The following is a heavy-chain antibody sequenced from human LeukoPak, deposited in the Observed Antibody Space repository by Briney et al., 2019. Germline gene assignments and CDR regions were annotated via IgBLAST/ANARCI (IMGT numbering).Heavy chain of an antibody. V-gene: IGHV4-59*01. CDR3: AMGDYFDY. CDR2: IYYSGST. Sequence: SETLSLTCTVSGGSISSYCWSWIRQPPGKGLEWIGYIYYSGSTNYNPSLKSRVTISVDTSKNQFSLKLSSVTAADTAVYYCAMGDYFDYWGQGTLVTVSS. J-gene: IGHJ4*02. CDR1: GGSISSYC. D-gene: IGHD3-16*01.